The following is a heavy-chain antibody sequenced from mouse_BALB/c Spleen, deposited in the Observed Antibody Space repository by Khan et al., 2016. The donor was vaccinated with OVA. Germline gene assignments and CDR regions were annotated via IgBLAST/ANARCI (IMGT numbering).Heavy chain of an antibody. CDR2: ISPGSGDT. J-gene: IGHJ3*01. V-gene: IGHV1-77*01. D-gene: IGHD1-2*01. CDR1: GYTFTDYY. Sequence: QVQLQQSGAELARPGASVKLSCKASGYTFTDYYINWVKQRTGQGLEWIGEISPGSGDTYYNEKFKGKATLTADKSSTTAYMQLSSLTSEASAVYFCARRNYFGYTFAYWGQGTLVTLSA. CDR3: ARRNYFGYTFAY.